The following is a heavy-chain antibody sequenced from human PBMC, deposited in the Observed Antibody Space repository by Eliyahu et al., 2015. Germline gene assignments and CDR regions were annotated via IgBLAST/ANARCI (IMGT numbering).Heavy chain of an antibody. Sequence: EVQLVESGGGLVQPGXSLXLSCAASGFTFSSYWMXWVRQAPGKGLVWVSRINSDGSSTSYADSVKGRFTISRDNAKNTLYLQMNSLRAEDTAVYYCARESYERGSPFDYWGQGTLVTVSS. J-gene: IGHJ4*02. D-gene: IGHD2-8*01. CDR3: ARESYERGSPFDY. CDR1: GFTFSSYW. V-gene: IGHV3-74*01. CDR2: INSDGSST.